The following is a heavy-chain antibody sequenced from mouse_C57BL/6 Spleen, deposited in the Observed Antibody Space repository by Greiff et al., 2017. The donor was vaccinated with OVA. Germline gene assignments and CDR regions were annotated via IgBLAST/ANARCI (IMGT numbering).Heavy chain of an antibody. D-gene: IGHD1-1*01. CDR2: IDPANGNT. Sequence: VQLKESVAELVRPGASVKLSCTASGFNIKNTYMHWVKQRPEQGLEWIGRIDPANGNTKYAPKFQGKATLTADTSSNTAYLQLSSLTSEDTAIYYCANPSITTVVATDYWGQGTTLTVSS. J-gene: IGHJ2*01. CDR1: GFNIKNTY. CDR3: ANPSITTVVATDY. V-gene: IGHV14-3*01.